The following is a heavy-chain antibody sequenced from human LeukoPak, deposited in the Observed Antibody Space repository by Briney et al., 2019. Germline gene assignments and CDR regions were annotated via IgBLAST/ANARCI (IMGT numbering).Heavy chain of an antibody. D-gene: IGHD3-10*01. J-gene: IGHJ4*02. CDR2: IYHSGST. CDR1: GYSISSGYY. Sequence: SEPLSLTCAVSGYSISSGYYWGWLRQPPGKGLEWIGSIYHSGSTYYNPSLKSRVTISVDTSKNQFSLKLSSVTAADTAVYYCARVTAGYYYGSGSLDYWGQGTLVTVSS. V-gene: IGHV4-38-2*01. CDR3: ARVTAGYYYGSGSLDY.